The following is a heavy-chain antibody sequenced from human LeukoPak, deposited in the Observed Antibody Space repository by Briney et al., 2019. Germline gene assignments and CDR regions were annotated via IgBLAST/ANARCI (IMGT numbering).Heavy chain of an antibody. D-gene: IGHD5-12*01. V-gene: IGHV3-21*01. CDR1: GFTFSSYS. CDR3: ARDGGGYSGYDPDY. Sequence: GGSLSLSCAASGFTFSSYSMNLVREAPGKGLEWVSSISSSSSYIYYADSVKGRFTISRDNAKNSLYLQLNSLRAEDTAVYYCARDGGGYSGYDPDYWGQRTLLTVSS. J-gene: IGHJ4*02. CDR2: ISSSSSYI.